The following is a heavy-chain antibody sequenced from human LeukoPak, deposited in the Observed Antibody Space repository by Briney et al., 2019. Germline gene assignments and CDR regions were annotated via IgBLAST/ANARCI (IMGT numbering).Heavy chain of an antibody. CDR1: GGSISSYY. CDR3: ARFYGSGSYYNVDRNWFDP. D-gene: IGHD3-10*01. J-gene: IGHJ5*02. Sequence: SETLSLTCTVSGGSISSYYWSWIRQPPGKGLEWIGYIYYSGSTNYNPSLKSRVTISVDTSKNQFSLKLSSVTAADTAVYYCARFYGSGSYYNVDRNWFDPWGQGTLVTVSS. CDR2: IYYSGST. V-gene: IGHV4-59*01.